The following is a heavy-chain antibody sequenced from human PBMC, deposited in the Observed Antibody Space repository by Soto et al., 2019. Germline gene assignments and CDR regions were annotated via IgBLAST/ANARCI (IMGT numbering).Heavy chain of an antibody. D-gene: IGHD6-6*01. Sequence: SETLSLTGAVSGGSISSGGYSWSWIRQPPGKGLEWIGYIYHSGSTYYNPSLKSRVTISVDRSKNQFSLKLSSVTAADTAVYYCARVGSSSPGALDYWGQGTLVTVSS. V-gene: IGHV4-30-2*01. CDR3: ARVGSSSPGALDY. J-gene: IGHJ4*02. CDR1: GGSISSGGYS. CDR2: IYHSGST.